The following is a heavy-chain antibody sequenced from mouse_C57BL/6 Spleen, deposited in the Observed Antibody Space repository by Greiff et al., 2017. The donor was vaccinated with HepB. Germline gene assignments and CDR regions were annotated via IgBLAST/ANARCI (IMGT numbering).Heavy chain of an antibody. CDR3: AREGGNYPYYFDY. V-gene: IGHV5-4*01. CDR1: GFTFSSYA. J-gene: IGHJ2*01. D-gene: IGHD2-1*01. Sequence: EVKVVESGGGLVKPGGSLKLSCAASGFTFSSYAMSWVRQTPEKRLEWVATISDGGSYTYYPDNVKGRFTISRDNAKNNLYLQMSHLKSEDTAMYYCAREGGNYPYYFDYWGQGTTLTVSS. CDR2: ISDGGSYT.